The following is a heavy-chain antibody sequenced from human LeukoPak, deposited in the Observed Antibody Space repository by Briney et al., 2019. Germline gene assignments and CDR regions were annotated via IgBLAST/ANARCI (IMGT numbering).Heavy chain of an antibody. D-gene: IGHD3-16*02. Sequence: SETLSLTCTVSGGSISSSRYYWGWLRQPPGTGLEWFGNIYYSGSTYYNPSLKSRVTISADTSKNQFSLKLSSVTAADTAVYYCARGTYDYIWGSYRLGYFDYWGQGTLVTVSS. CDR1: GGSISSSRYY. J-gene: IGHJ4*02. CDR2: IYYSGST. V-gene: IGHV4-39*07. CDR3: ARGTYDYIWGSYRLGYFDY.